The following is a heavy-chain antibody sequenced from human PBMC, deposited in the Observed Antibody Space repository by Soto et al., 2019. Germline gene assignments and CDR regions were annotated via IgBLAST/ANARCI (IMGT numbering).Heavy chain of an antibody. J-gene: IGHJ3*02. Sequence: ASVKVSCKASGGTFSSYTISWVRQAPGQGLEWMGRIIPILGIANYAQKFQGRVTITADKSTGTAYMELSSLRSEETAVYYCARSPLDIVVVPAALGAFDIWGQGTMVTVSS. D-gene: IGHD2-2*01. CDR3: ARSPLDIVVVPAALGAFDI. CDR2: IIPILGIA. CDR1: GGTFSSYT. V-gene: IGHV1-69*02.